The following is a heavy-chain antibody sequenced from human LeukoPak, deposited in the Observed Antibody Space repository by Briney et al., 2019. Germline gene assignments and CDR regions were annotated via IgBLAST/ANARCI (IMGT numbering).Heavy chain of an antibody. CDR2: ISSSGSTI. Sequence: PGGSLRLSCAASGFTFSSYEMNWVRQAPGKGLEWVSYISSSGSTIYYADSVKGRFTISRDNAKNTLYLQMNSLRAEDRAVYYCARERKYDSNFDYWGQGTLVTVSS. V-gene: IGHV3-48*03. CDR3: ARERKYDSNFDY. J-gene: IGHJ4*02. CDR1: GFTFSSYE. D-gene: IGHD1-1*01.